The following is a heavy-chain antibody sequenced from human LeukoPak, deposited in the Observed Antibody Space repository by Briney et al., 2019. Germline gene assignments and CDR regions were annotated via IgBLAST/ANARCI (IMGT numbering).Heavy chain of an antibody. Sequence: VASVKVSCKASGYTFTGYYMHWVRQAPGQGLEWMGWINPNSGGTNYAQKFQGRVTMTRDTSISTAYMELSSLRSEDTAVYYCATLCCGSYYMDVWGKGTTVTVSS. J-gene: IGHJ6*03. CDR2: INPNSGGT. CDR3: ATLCCGSYYMDV. V-gene: IGHV1-2*02. D-gene: IGHD2-15*01. CDR1: GYTFTGYY.